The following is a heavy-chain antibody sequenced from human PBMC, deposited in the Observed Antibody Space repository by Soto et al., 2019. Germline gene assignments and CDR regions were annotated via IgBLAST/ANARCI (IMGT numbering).Heavy chain of an antibody. CDR3: ARDLGIAYRVDWFDP. CDR1: GFTFSSYW. J-gene: IGHJ5*02. V-gene: IGHV3-74*01. D-gene: IGHD4-4*01. CDR2: INSDGSST. Sequence: PGGSLRLSCAASGFTFSSYWMHWVRQAPGKGLVWVSRINSDGSSTSYADSVKGRFTISRDNAKNTLYLQMNSLRAEDTAVYYCARDLGIAYRVDWFDPWGQGTLVTVSS.